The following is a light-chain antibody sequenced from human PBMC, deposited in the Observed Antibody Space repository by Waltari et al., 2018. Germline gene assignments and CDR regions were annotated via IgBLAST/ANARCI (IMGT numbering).Light chain of an antibody. CDR1: SSDVGHYNL. CDR2: EGS. Sequence: QSALTQPASVSGSPGKSITISCTGTSSDVGHYNLVSWYQQHPGKAPKLLMYEGSKPPSRVANRFSGSKSDNAPSLTISGLQAGDEADYYCGSYATSSTSWVFGGGTKLTVL. CDR3: GSYATSSTSWV. V-gene: IGLV2-23*01. J-gene: IGLJ3*02.